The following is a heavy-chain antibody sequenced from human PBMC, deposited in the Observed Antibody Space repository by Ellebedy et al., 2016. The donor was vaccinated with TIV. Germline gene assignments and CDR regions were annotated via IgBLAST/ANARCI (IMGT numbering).Heavy chain of an antibody. J-gene: IGHJ4*02. Sequence: GGSLTLSXAASGFSLSNSFMSWIRQAPGKGLEWASTLTADGRSTYFADSVKGRFTISRDNSKNTVYLQMNSLRSEDTAVYYCRPGHYSDAWGQGTLVTVSS. CDR1: GFSLSNSF. V-gene: IGHV3-23*01. CDR3: RPGHYSDA. CDR2: LTADGRST.